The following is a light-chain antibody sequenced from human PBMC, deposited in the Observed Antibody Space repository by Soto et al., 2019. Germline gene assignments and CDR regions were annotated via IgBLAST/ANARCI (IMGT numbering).Light chain of an antibody. CDR1: QSVSSSSY. V-gene: IGKV3-20*01. J-gene: IGKJ2*01. CDR2: GAS. CDR3: QQYGSSPSYT. Sequence: EIVLTQSPGTLSLSPGERATLSCRASQSVSSSSYLAWYQQKPGQAPRLLIYGASSRATGIPDRFSGSGSGTDFTLTISRLEPEDFGVYYCQQYGSSPSYTFGQGTKLEIK.